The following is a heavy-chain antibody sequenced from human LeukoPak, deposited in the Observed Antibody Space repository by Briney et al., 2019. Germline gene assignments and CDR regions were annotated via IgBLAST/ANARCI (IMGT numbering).Heavy chain of an antibody. CDR1: GGTFSSYA. V-gene: IGHV1-69*13. J-gene: IGHJ5*02. Sequence: ASVKVSCKASGGTFSSYAISWVQQAPGQGLEWMGGIIPIFGTANYAQKFQGRVTITADESTSTAYMELSSLRSEDTAVYYCARGPPGDLDWFDPWGQGTLVTVSS. CDR3: ARGPPGDLDWFDP. CDR2: IIPIFGTA. D-gene: IGHD3-10*01.